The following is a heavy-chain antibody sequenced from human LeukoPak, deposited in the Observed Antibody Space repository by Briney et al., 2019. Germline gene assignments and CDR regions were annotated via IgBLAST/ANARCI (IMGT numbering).Heavy chain of an antibody. J-gene: IGHJ4*02. D-gene: IGHD2-21*01. CDR2: IFYSGST. Sequence: PSETLSLTCTVSGGSISGYYWSWIRQPPGKGLERIGYIFYSGSTNYNPSLKSRVTISVDTSKNQFSLKLSSVPAADTAVYYCARGGGEFDYWGQGTLVTVSS. V-gene: IGHV4-59*01. CDR1: GGSISGYY. CDR3: ARGGGEFDY.